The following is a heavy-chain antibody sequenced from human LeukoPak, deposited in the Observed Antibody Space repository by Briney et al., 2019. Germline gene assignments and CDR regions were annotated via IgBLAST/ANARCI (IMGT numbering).Heavy chain of an antibody. D-gene: IGHD2-2*01. Sequence: ASVKVSCKASGGTFSSYAISWVRQAPGQGLEWMGGIIPIFGIANYAQKFQGRVTITADKSTSTAYMEPSSLRSEDTAVYYCATNLGGYCSSTSCPSGYYFDYWGQGTLVTVSS. J-gene: IGHJ4*02. V-gene: IGHV1-69*17. CDR2: IIPIFGIA. CDR3: ATNLGGYCSSTSCPSGYYFDY. CDR1: GGTFSSYA.